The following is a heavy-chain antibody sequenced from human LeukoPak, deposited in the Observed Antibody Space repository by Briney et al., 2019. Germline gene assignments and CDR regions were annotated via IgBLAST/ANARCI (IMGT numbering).Heavy chain of an antibody. V-gene: IGHV3-30*18. Sequence: GGSLRLSCAASGFTFSSYGMHWVRQAPGKGLEWVAVISYDGSNKYYADSVKGRFTISRDNSKNTLYLQMNSLRAEDTAVYYCAKDQYYGPGSFDYWGQGTLVTVSS. CDR3: AKDQYYGPGSFDY. J-gene: IGHJ4*02. CDR1: GFTFSSYG. CDR2: ISYDGSNK. D-gene: IGHD3-10*01.